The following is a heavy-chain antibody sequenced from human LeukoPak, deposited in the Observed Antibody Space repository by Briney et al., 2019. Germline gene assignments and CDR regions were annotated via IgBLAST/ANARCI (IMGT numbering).Heavy chain of an antibody. D-gene: IGHD6-6*01. CDR2: IYYSGAT. CDR3: AREIVSSVES. CDR1: GDSISNTRYH. V-gene: IGHV4-39*02. Sequence: SETLSLTCTVSGDSISNTRYHWGWVRQPPGKGLEWIGSIYYSGATYYNPSLKSRVTISVDTSRNHSSLKLSSVTAADTAVYHCAREIVSSVESWGQGSLVTVSS. J-gene: IGHJ4*02.